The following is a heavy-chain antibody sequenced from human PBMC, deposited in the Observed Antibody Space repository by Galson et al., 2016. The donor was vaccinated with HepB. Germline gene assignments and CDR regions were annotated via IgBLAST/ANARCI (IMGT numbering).Heavy chain of an antibody. CDR3: GRDLTNEYGSGSIDY. D-gene: IGHD3-10*01. V-gene: IGHV1-18*04. CDR2: VDGKNVNT. CDR1: GHSFRSYS. Sequence: SVKVSCKASGHSFRSYSVSWVRQAPGQGLEWMGWVDGKNVNTKCAQKFQGRVTMTTDTSTSTAYMELRSLRSDDTAVYYCGRDLTNEYGSGSIDYWGQGTLVAVSS. J-gene: IGHJ4*02.